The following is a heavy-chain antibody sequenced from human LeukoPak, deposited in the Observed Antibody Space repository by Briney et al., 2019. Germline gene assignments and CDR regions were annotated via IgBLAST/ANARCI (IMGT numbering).Heavy chain of an antibody. CDR3: ARGRMGAAAEI. Sequence: GGSLRLSCAASGFTVSSNFMSWVRRAPGKGLEWVSVIYTAGSTYYAGSVKGRFTISRDNSKNTLYLQMNSLRADDTAVYYCARGRMGAAAEIWGQGTLVTVSS. J-gene: IGHJ4*02. CDR1: GFTVSSNF. V-gene: IGHV3-53*01. D-gene: IGHD6-13*01. CDR2: IYTAGST.